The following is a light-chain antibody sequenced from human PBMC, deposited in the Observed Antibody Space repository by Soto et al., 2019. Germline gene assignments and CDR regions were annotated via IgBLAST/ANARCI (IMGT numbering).Light chain of an antibody. V-gene: IGLV2-14*01. Sequence: QSALTQPASVSGSPGQSITISCTGTSSDVGGYNYVSWYQQHPGKAPKLMIYEVSNRPSGVSNRFSGSKSGNTASLTISGLQAEEEADYYCSSYTSSSIDYVFGTGTKVTVL. CDR3: SSYTSSSIDYV. CDR1: SSDVGGYNY. CDR2: EVS. J-gene: IGLJ1*01.